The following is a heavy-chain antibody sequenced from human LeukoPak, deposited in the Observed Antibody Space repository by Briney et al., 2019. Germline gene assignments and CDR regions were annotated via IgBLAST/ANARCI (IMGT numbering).Heavy chain of an antibody. CDR2: IFPIFGTA. V-gene: IGHV1-69*13. Sequence: ASVKVSCKASGGTFSSYAISWVRQAPGQGLEWMGGIFPIFGTANYAQKFQGRVTITADESTSTVYMELSSLRSEDTAVYYCARASNSGSYYLHWGQGTLVTVSS. J-gene: IGHJ4*02. CDR3: ARASNSGSYYLH. D-gene: IGHD1-26*01. CDR1: GGTFSSYA.